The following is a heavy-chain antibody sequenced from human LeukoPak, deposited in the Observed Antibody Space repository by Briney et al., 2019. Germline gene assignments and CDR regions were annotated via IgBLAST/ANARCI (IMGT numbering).Heavy chain of an antibody. CDR1: GYTFSTYY. J-gene: IGHJ4*02. CDR3: ATYNTVWPVF. CDR2: IHPGGSDI. Sequence: GESLKISCAGYGYTFSTYYIGWVRQMPGKGLEWMAIIHPGGSDIRYSPSFQGQVTISADKYINTAYLQWTSLKASDTAMYYCATYNTVWPVFWGLGTLVTVPS. D-gene: IGHD3-10*01. V-gene: IGHV5-51*01.